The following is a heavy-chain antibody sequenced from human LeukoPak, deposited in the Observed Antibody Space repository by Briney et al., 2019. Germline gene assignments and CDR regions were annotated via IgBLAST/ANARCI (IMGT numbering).Heavy chain of an antibody. J-gene: IGHJ4*02. D-gene: IGHD3-10*01. V-gene: IGHV3-48*03. Sequence: GGSLRLSCGASGFTFSSYEMNWVRQAPGKGLEWVSYISSSGSTIYYADSVKGRFTISRDNAKNSLYLQMNSLRAEDTAVYYCARGRSYYGSGSDYWGQGTLVTVSS. CDR1: GFTFSSYE. CDR2: ISSSGSTI. CDR3: ARGRSYYGSGSDY.